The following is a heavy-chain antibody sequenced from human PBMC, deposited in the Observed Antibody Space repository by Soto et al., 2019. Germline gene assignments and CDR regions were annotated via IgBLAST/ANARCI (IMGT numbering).Heavy chain of an antibody. CDR1: GFTFSTSG. CDR2: ISGSGDYT. D-gene: IGHD4-17*01. J-gene: IGHJ3*02. Sequence: EVQLLESGGGLVQPGGSLRLSCAASGFTFSTSGMSWVRQAPGKGLEWVSSISGSGDYTNYADSAKGRFTIARDNSKNTLYLQINSLAAEDTAVYYCANHGGFDIWGQGTMVAVSS. V-gene: IGHV3-23*01. CDR3: ANHGGFDI.